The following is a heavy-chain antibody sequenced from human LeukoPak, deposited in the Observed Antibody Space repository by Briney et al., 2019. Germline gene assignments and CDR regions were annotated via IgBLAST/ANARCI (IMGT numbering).Heavy chain of an antibody. D-gene: IGHD4-17*01. CDR3: ARAIYGDYVGYYYYYYMDV. CDR2: INHSGST. CDR1: GGSFSGYY. V-gene: IGHV4-34*01. J-gene: IGHJ6*03. Sequence: SETLSLTCAVYGGSFSGYYWSWIRQPPGKGLEWIGEINHSGSTNYNPSLKSRVTISVDTSKNQFSLKLSSVTAADTAVYYCARAIYGDYVGYYYYYYMDVWGKGTTVTVSS.